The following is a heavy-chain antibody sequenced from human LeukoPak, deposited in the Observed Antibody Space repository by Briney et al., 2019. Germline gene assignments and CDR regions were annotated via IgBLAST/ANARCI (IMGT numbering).Heavy chain of an antibody. CDR1: GGSISSGDYY. V-gene: IGHV4-30-4*08. Sequence: SETLSLTCTVSGGSISSGDYYWSWIRQPPGKGLEWIGYIYYSGSTYYNPSLKSRVTISVDTSRNQFSLKLSSVTAADTAVYYCARRPTVTTSYFDYWGQGTLVTVSS. D-gene: IGHD4-17*01. CDR2: IYYSGST. CDR3: ARRPTVTTSYFDY. J-gene: IGHJ4*02.